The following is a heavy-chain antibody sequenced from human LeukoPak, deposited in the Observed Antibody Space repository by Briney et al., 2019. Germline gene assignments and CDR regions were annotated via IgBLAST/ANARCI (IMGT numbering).Heavy chain of an antibody. Sequence: ASVKVSCKASGYTFTSYGISWVRQAPGQGLEWMGWISAYNGNTSYAQKLQGRVTMTTDTSTSTDYMELRSLRSDDTAVYYCARALTPSGWYLLDYWGQGTLVTVSS. CDR1: GYTFTSYG. D-gene: IGHD6-19*01. J-gene: IGHJ4*02. CDR3: ARALTPSGWYLLDY. CDR2: ISAYNGNT. V-gene: IGHV1-18*01.